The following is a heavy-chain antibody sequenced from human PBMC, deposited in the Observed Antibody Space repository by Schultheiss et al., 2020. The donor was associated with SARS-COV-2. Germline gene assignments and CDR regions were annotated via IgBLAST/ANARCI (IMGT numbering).Heavy chain of an antibody. J-gene: IGHJ5*02. Sequence: LTCTVSGGSISSYYWSWIRQPPGKGLEWIGYIYYSGSTNYNPSLKSRVTISVDTSKNQFSLKLSSVTAADTAVYYCARDLRAVGATTPYNWFDPWGQGTLVTVSS. D-gene: IGHD1-26*01. CDR3: ARDLRAVGATTPYNWFDP. CDR1: GGSISSYY. V-gene: IGHV4-59*12. CDR2: IYYSGST.